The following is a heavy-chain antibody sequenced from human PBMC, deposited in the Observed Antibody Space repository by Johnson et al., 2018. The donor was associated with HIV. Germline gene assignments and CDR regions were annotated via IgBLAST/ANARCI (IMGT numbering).Heavy chain of an antibody. D-gene: IGHD2-21*02. J-gene: IGHJ3*01. Sequence: VQLVESGGGVVQPGGSLRLSCAASGFSFSSYGMYWARQAPDKGLEWVAYIPFHGNQQYYGDSVKGRFTISRDNFRDTLFLEMNSLRVEETAVYYCAKRGDLNDRTASFDAFVVWGQGTMVTVSS. CDR3: AKRGDLNDRTASFDAFVV. CDR2: IPFHGNQQ. CDR1: GFSFSSYG. V-gene: IGHV3-30*02.